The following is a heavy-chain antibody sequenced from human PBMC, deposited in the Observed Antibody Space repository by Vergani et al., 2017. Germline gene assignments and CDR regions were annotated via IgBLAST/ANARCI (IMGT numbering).Heavy chain of an antibody. D-gene: IGHD4-11*01. J-gene: IGHJ6*03. CDR1: GGSFTSYH. CDR2: IDHTGRP. CDR3: ARVNTETNGHLYYYYYMDV. Sequence: QVQLQQWGGGLLKPSETLSLTCVVNGGSFTSYHWTWIRQSPGEGLEWVGDIDHTGRPDSNPSLKSRLTMSVDKSQNQFSLTLNSVTATDTAIYFCARVNTETNGHLYYYYYMDVWGQGTAVTVS. V-gene: IGHV4-34*01.